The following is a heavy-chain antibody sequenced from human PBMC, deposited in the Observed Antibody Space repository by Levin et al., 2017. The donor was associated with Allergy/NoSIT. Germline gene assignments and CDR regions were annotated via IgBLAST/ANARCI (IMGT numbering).Heavy chain of an antibody. D-gene: IGHD4/OR15-4a*01. Sequence: PGGSLRLSCAASGFTFSGSWMTWVRQARGKGLEWVANINQDGTGKNYVDSVEGRVTISRDNAKRSLYLQMNSLRADDTAIYYCARDQGAGASDIWGQGTMVTVSS. CDR3: ARDQGAGASDI. J-gene: IGHJ3*02. CDR1: GFTFSGSW. V-gene: IGHV3-7*01. CDR2: INQDGTGK.